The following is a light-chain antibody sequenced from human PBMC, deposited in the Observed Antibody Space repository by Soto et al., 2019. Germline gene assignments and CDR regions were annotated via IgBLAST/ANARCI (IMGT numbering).Light chain of an antibody. Sequence: QSALTQPPSASGSPGQSVTISCTGTSSDVGGYNYVSWYQQHPGKAPKRMIYEVSKRPSGVPDRFSGSKSGNTASLTVSGLQAEDEADYYCSSYAGSNNGRVFGGGTQLTVL. CDR2: EVS. CDR3: SSYAGSNNGRV. V-gene: IGLV2-8*01. CDR1: SSDVGGYNY. J-gene: IGLJ2*01.